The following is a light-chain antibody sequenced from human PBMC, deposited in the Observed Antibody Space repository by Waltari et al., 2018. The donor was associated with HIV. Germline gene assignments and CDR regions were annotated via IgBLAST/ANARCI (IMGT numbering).Light chain of an antibody. CDR2: GTS. J-gene: IGKJ4*01. Sequence: DIQMTQSPPSLSASVGDRINITCRASQTINTNLNWYQQKSGKAPKVFIYGTSTLRSEVPSRFGGSGSGTEFTLTITSLQSDDSATYDCQQSDKTPPTFGGGTTVEIK. CDR3: QQSDKTPPT. V-gene: IGKV1-39*01. CDR1: QTINTN.